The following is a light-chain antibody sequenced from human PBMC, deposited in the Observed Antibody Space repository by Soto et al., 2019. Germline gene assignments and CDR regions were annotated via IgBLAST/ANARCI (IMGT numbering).Light chain of an antibody. J-gene: IGKJ4*01. CDR3: QHHNSYLALT. CDR1: QSIRND. CDR2: AAS. Sequence: DIQMTQAPSSLSASVGDRVTITCRASQSIRNDLGWYQQKLGKAPKRLIYAASTLQNGVPSRFSGSGSGTEFPLTIRSLQPEDFSTYYCQHHNSYLALTFGGGTKVEI. V-gene: IGKV1-17*01.